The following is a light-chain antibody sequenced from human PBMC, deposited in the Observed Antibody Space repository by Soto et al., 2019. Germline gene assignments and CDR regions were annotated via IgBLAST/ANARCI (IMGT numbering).Light chain of an antibody. CDR3: QKYNSPPWT. CDR2: AAS. CDR1: LGISDY. J-gene: IGKJ1*01. Sequence: DNQMTQSPSSLSASVGDRVTITCRASLGISDYLAWYQHKPGKVPKLLIFAASTLHSGVPSRFSGSGSGTDFTLTISSLQPDDVSTYYCQKYNSPPWTFGKGTKVEIK. V-gene: IGKV1-27*01.